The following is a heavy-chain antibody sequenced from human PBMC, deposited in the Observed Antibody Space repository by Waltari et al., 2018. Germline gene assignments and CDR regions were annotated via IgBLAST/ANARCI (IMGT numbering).Heavy chain of an antibody. Sequence: QVQLVQSGAEVKKSGASVKVSCKASGYTFTDFFIHWVRQAPGQGLEWMGRINPDIGDTTSAQRFQGRVTMTGDTSITTAYMELTGLISDDTAIYYCARSGGGTTTFGVAEWGQGSLVTVAS. D-gene: IGHD3-3*01. CDR2: INPDIGDT. CDR1: GYTFTDFF. J-gene: IGHJ4*02. V-gene: IGHV1-2*06. CDR3: ARSGGGTTTFGVAE.